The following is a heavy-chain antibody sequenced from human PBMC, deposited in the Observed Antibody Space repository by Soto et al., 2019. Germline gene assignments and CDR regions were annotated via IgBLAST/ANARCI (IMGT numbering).Heavy chain of an antibody. CDR2: IKSKTDGETT. Sequence: EVQLVESGGGLVKPGDSLRLSCAASGFTFGNAWMSWVRQAPGKGLEWVGRIKSKTDGETTDYAAPVKGRFTISRDDSKNTLYLQMNNLTTEDTAVYYCRWFHYWGQGTLVTVSS. V-gene: IGHV3-15*07. D-gene: IGHD3-10*01. CDR3: RWFHY. J-gene: IGHJ4*02. CDR1: GFTFGNAW.